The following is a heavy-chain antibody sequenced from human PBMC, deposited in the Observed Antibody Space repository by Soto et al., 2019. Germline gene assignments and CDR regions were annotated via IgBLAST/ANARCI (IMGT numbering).Heavy chain of an antibody. V-gene: IGHV4-59*01. J-gene: IGHJ4*02. CDR2: VYNSGST. CDR3: ARYRREAVAGYTLDN. CDR1: GGSISSNY. Sequence: SGTLSLTCTVSGGSISSNYWTWIRQPPGKGLEWIGYVYNSGSTNYNPSLKSRVTISEDTSKSQFPLKVNSMTAADTAVYYCARYRREAVAGYTLDNWGQGMLVTVSS. D-gene: IGHD6-13*01.